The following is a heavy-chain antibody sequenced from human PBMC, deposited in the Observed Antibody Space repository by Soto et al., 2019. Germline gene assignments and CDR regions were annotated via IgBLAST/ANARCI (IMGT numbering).Heavy chain of an antibody. CDR2: IYYTGDT. J-gene: IGHJ4*02. Sequence: PSETLSLTCSVSGDSISSSGLYWSWIRQHPGKGLEWIGRIYYTGDTYYNPSLKSRFTMSVDTSKNQFSLSLNSVTAADTAVYYCARDSGFYSSSSFDYWGRGTLVTVSS. V-gene: IGHV4-31*03. CDR3: ARDSGFYSSSSFDY. CDR1: GDSISSSGLY. D-gene: IGHD6-6*01.